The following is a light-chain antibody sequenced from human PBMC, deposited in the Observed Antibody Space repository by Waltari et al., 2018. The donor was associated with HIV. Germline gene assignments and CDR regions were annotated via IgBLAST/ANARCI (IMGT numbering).Light chain of an antibody. CDR2: LNTDVSH. Sequence: QLVLTQPPSASASLGASFKLTCTLSSRHRDYAVAWHQQQPNKGPRNLMKLNTDVSHIKWDGIPDRFSGSGSEAARYLIISRLQSEDEAHYYCQTWGTGIVVFGGGTKLTVL. V-gene: IGLV4-69*01. CDR3: QTWGTGIVV. J-gene: IGLJ2*01. CDR1: SRHRDYA.